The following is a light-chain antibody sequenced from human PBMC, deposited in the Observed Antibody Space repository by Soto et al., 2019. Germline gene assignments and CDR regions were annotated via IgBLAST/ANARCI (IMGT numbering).Light chain of an antibody. Sequence: QSVRTQPPSVSGAPGQWVTISCTVSFSNIGAGYDVHWYQQFPGTVPKLLIYGNSNRPSGVPDRFSGSKSGTSASLAITGLQAEDEADYYCQSYDSSLINSVFGGGTELTVL. V-gene: IGLV1-40*01. CDR3: QSYDSSLINSV. CDR1: FSNIGAGYD. J-gene: IGLJ3*02. CDR2: GNS.